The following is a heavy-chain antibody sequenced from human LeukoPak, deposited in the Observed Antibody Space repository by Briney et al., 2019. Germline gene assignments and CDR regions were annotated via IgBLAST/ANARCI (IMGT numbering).Heavy chain of an antibody. J-gene: IGHJ4*02. CDR2: ISGSGGST. D-gene: IGHD3-3*01. V-gene: IGHV3-23*01. CDR3: AKIPGTYDFWSGAYFDY. CDR1: GFTFSNYA. Sequence: PGGSLRLSCVASGFTFSNYAIIWVRQAPGKGLEWVSAISGSGGSTYYADSVKGRFTISRDNSKNTLYLQMNSLRAEDTAVYYCAKIPGTYDFWSGAYFDYWGQGTLVTVSS.